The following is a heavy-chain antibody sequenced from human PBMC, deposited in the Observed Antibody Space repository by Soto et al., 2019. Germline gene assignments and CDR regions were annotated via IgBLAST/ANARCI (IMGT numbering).Heavy chain of an antibody. J-gene: IGHJ4*02. Sequence: QVQLVQSGAEVKKPGSSVKVSCKASGGTFSSYTISWVRQAPGQGLEWMGRIIPILGIANYAQKFQGRVTITADNSTSTAYMELSSLRSEDTAVYYCARSETYYYDSSGPHLDYWGQGTLVTVSS. CDR1: GGTFSSYT. V-gene: IGHV1-69*02. D-gene: IGHD3-22*01. CDR3: ARSETYYYDSSGPHLDY. CDR2: IIPILGIA.